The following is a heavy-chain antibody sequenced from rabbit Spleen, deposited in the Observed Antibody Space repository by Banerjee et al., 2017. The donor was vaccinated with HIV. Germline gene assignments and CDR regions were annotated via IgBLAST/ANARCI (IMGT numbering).Heavy chain of an antibody. J-gene: IGHJ4*01. CDR3: TRDDGSGHYIDGYFNL. CDR2: IYAAGSGDT. CDR1: GFSFSSAYY. Sequence: QQQLEESGGDLVRPEGSLTLTCTASGFSFSSAYYMCWVRQAPGKGLEWIACIYAAGSGDTDYATWATGRFTVSKTSSTTVTLQMTSLTVADTATYFCTRDDGSGHYIDGYFNLWGQGTLVTVS. V-gene: IGHV1S45*01. D-gene: IGHD1-1*01.